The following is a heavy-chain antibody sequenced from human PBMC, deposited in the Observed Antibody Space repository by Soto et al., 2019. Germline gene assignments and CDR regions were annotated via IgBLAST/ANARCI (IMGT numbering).Heavy chain of an antibody. CDR3: ANDLSGGDCP. CDR1: GFTFSSYT. V-gene: IGHV3-23*01. Sequence: EMHLSESGGGLVQPGGSLRVSCAASGFTFSSYTMNWVRQAPGKGLEWVSSVSGSGGSTYYADSVKGRFTISRDNPENTQYLQMNSLRVEDTAVYYCANDLSGGDCPWGQGTLVTVSS. CDR2: VSGSGGST. D-gene: IGHD2-21*02. J-gene: IGHJ5*02.